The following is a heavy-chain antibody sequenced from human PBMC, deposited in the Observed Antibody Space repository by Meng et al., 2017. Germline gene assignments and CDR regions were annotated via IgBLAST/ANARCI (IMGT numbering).Heavy chain of an antibody. V-gene: IGHV3-15*01. D-gene: IGHD4-23*01. CDR3: TTPMTTVVTPSLQNAFDI. CDR2: IKSKTDGGTT. J-gene: IGHJ3*02. Sequence: GESLKTSCAASGFTFSNAWMSWVRQAPGKGLEWVGRIKSKTDGGTTDYAAPVKGRFTISRDDSKNTLYLQMNSLKTEDTAVYYCTTPMTTVVTPSLQNAFDIWGQGTMVTVSS. CDR1: GFTFSNAW.